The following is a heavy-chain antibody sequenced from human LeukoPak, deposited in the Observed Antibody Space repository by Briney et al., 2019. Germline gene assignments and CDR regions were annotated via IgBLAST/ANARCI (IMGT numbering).Heavy chain of an antibody. J-gene: IGHJ3*02. CDR1: GFTFSTFA. CDR2: IFPSGGEI. V-gene: IGHV3-23*01. Sequence: GGSLRLSCEASGFTFSTFAMIWVRQPPGKGLEWVSSIFPSGGEIHYADSVRGRFTISRDNAKNSLYLQMNSLRAEDTAVYYCARDPGVAYEKGAFDIWGQGTMVTVSS. D-gene: IGHD3-22*01. CDR3: ARDPGVAYEKGAFDI.